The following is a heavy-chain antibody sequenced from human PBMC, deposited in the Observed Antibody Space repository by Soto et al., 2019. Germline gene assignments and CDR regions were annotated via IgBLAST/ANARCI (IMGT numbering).Heavy chain of an antibody. J-gene: IGHJ3*02. D-gene: IGHD2-2*01. CDR2: IYWDDDK. CDR3: AHRLWNIVVIPAEEPDAFDI. CDR1: GFSLSTSGVG. Sequence: SGPTLVKPTQTLTLTCTFSGFSLSTSGVGVGWIRQPPGKALEWLALIYWDDDKRYSPSLKSRLTITKDTSKNQVVLTMTNMDPVDTATYYCAHRLWNIVVIPAEEPDAFDIWGQGTMVTVSS. V-gene: IGHV2-5*02.